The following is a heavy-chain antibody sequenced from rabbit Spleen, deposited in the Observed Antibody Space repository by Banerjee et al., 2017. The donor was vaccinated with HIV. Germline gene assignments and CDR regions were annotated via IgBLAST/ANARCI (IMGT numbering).Heavy chain of an antibody. J-gene: IGHJ6*01. CDR2: IEAGSSGFT. CDR3: ARDTSSSFSSYGMDL. V-gene: IGHV1S45*01. Sequence: QEQLEESGGGLVKPEGSLTLTCIASGVSFSVSSYMCWVRQAPGKGLEWIACIEAGSSGFTYFANWAKGRFTISKTSSTTVTLQMTSLTAADTATYFCARDTSSSFSSYGMDLWGPGTLVTVS. CDR1: GVSFSVSSY. D-gene: IGHD1-1*01.